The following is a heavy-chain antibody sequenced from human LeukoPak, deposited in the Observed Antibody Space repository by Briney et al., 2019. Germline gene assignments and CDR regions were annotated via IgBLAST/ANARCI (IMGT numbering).Heavy chain of an antibody. V-gene: IGHV4-34*01. CDR2: INHSGST. CDR1: GGSFSGYY. D-gene: IGHD2-15*01. J-gene: IGHJ4*02. CDR3: ARGSMGVVAAPTRNFDY. Sequence: PSETLSLTCAVYGGSFSGYYWSWIRQPPGKGLEWIGEINHSGSTNYNPSLKSRVTISVDTSKNQFSPKLSSVTAADTAVYYCARGSMGVVAAPTRNFDYWGQGTLVTVSS.